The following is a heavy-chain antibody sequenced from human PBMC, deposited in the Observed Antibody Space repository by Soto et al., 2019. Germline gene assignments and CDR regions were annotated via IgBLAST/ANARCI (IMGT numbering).Heavy chain of an antibody. CDR1: GFTFSSYW. CDR3: ARDRYYYGSGSYYSY. D-gene: IGHD3-10*01. Sequence: GGSLRLSCAASGFTFSSYWMSWVRQAPGKGLEWVANIKQDGSEKYYVDSVKGRFTISRDNAKNSLYLQMNSLRAEDTAVYYCARDRYYYGSGSYYSYWGQGTLVTVSS. CDR2: IKQDGSEK. J-gene: IGHJ4*02. V-gene: IGHV3-7*01.